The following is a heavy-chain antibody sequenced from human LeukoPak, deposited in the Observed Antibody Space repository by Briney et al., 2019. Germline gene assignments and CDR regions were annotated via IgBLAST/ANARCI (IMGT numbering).Heavy chain of an antibody. V-gene: IGHV4-34*01. CDR2: INHSGST. D-gene: IGHD2-2*01. J-gene: IGHJ5*02. Sequence: PSETPSRTCAVYGGSFSGYYWSWIRQPPGKGLEWIGEINHSGSTNYNPSLKSRVTISVDTSKNQFSLKLSSVTAADTAVYYCARHLRYCSSTSCYRAQNWFDPWGQGTLVTVSS. CDR3: ARHLRYCSSTSCYRAQNWFDP. CDR1: GGSFSGYY.